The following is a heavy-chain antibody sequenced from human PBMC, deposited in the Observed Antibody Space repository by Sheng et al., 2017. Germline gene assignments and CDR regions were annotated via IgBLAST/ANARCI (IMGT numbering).Heavy chain of an antibody. V-gene: IGHV3-30*18. D-gene: IGHD6-19*01. CDR2: ISYDAADK. CDR3: AKNRLAVAATTYYADS. J-gene: IGHJ4*02. Sequence: VQSGGSLRLSCAASGFVFSSYVMHWVRQAPGKGPEWVAVISYDAADKYYADSVKGRFTISRDNSNFTLSLQMNSLRPEDTALYYCAKNRLAVAATTYYADSWGQGTLVTVSS. CDR1: GFVFSSYV.